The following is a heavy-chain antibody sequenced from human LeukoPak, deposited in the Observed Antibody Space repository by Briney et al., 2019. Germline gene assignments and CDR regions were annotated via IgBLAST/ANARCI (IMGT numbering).Heavy chain of an antibody. CDR1: GGSFSGYY. CDR2: TNHSGST. V-gene: IGHV4-34*01. Sequence: KPSETLSLTCAVYGGSFSGYYWSWIRQPPGKGLEWIGETNHSGSTNYNPSLKSRVTISVDTSKNQFSLKLSSVTAADTAVYYCARGNDYYDSSGFDYWGQGTLVTVSS. D-gene: IGHD3-22*01. CDR3: ARGNDYYDSSGFDY. J-gene: IGHJ4*02.